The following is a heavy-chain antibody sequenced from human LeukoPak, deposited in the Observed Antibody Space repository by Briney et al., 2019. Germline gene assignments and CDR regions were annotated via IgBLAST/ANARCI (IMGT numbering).Heavy chain of an antibody. D-gene: IGHD3-22*01. J-gene: IGHJ4*02. CDR2: ISYDGSNK. CDR1: GFTFSSYA. Sequence: GGSLRPSCAASGFTFSSYAMHWVRQAPGKGLEWVAVISYDGSNKYYADSVKGRFTISRDNSKNTLYLQMNSLRAEDTAVYYCARALARYYYDSSGYLDYWGQGTLVTVSS. CDR3: ARALARYYYDSSGYLDY. V-gene: IGHV3-30*01.